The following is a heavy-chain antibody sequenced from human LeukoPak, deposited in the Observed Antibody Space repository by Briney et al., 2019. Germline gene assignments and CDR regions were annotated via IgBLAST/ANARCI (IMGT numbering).Heavy chain of an antibody. CDR2: IYYSGST. D-gene: IGHD3-3*02. CDR3: AAVLVATFDI. Sequence: PSETLSLTCTVSGGSISSSSYYWGWIRQPPGKGLEWIGSIYYSGSTYYNPSLKSRVTISVDTSKSQFSLKLSSVTAADTAVYYCAAVLVATFDIWGQGTMVTVSS. CDR1: GGSISSSSYY. V-gene: IGHV4-39*01. J-gene: IGHJ3*02.